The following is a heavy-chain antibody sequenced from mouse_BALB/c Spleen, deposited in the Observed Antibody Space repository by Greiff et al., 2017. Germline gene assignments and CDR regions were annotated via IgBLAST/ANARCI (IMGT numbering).Heavy chain of an antibody. V-gene: IGHV14-3*02. J-gene: IGHJ4*01. Sequence: EVKLVESGAELVKPGASVKLSCTASGFNIKDTYMHWVKQRPEQGLEWIGRIDPANGNTKYDPKFQGKATITADTSSNTAYLQLSSLTSEDTAVYYCDYEDAMDYWGQGTSVTVSS. CDR3: DYEDAMDY. D-gene: IGHD2-4*01. CDR1: GFNIKDTY. CDR2: IDPANGNT.